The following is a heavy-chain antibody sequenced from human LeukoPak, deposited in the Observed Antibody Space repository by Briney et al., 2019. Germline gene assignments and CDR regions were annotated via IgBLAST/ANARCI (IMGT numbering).Heavy chain of an antibody. V-gene: IGHV3-7*05. CDR2: IKPDGGEK. J-gene: IGHJ4*02. CDR1: GITFSSYW. Sequence: GGSLRLSCAASGITFSSYWMSWVRQAPGKGLEWVAIIKPDGGEKYYVDFVKGRFSISRDNAKNSLYLQMNSLGADDTAVYYCAGEIGSAARGRWGQGTLVIVSS. CDR3: AGEIGSAARGR. D-gene: IGHD6-13*01.